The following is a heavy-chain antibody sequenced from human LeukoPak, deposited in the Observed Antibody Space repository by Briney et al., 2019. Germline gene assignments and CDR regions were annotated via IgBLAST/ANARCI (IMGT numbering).Heavy chain of an antibody. J-gene: IGHJ6*03. CDR1: GGSISSYY. CDR2: IYTSGST. D-gene: IGHD3-3*01. Sequence: SETLSLTCTVSGGSISSYYWSWIRQPPGKGLEWIGHIYTSGSTNYNPSLKSRVTKSVDTSKNQFSLKLSSLTAADTAVYYCAREIPIFVVVIIPYYMDVWGKGTTVTVSS. V-gene: IGHV4-4*07. CDR3: AREIPIFVVVIIPYYMDV.